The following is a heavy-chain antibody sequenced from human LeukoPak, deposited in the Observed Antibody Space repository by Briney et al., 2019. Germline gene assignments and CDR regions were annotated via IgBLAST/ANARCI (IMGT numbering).Heavy chain of an antibody. CDR3: ARDRGTTVTTLHFDP. CDR2: INPNSGGT. J-gene: IGHJ5*02. D-gene: IGHD4-17*01. V-gene: IGHV1-2*02. Sequence: ASVKVSCKASGYTFTSYGLTWVRQAPGQGLEWMGWINPNSGGTNYAQKFQGRVTMTRDTSISTAYMELSRLRSDDTAVYYCARDRGTTVTTLHFDPWGQGTLVTVSS. CDR1: GYTFTSYG.